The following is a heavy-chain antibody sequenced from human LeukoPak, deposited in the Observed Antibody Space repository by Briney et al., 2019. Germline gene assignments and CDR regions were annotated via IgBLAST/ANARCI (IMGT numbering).Heavy chain of an antibody. CDR2: INHSGST. J-gene: IGHJ4*02. Sequence: PSETLSLTCAVYGGSFSGYYWSWIRQPPGKGLEWIGEINHSGSTNYNPSLKSRVTISVDTSKNQFSLKLSSVTAADTAVYYCARGDIVVVPAAPGFDYWGQGTLVTVSS. CDR1: GGSFSGYY. V-gene: IGHV4-34*01. D-gene: IGHD2-2*01. CDR3: ARGDIVVVPAAPGFDY.